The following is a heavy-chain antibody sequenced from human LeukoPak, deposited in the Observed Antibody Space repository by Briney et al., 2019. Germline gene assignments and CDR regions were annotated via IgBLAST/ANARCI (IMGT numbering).Heavy chain of an antibody. Sequence: GASVKVSCKASGGTFSSYAISWVRQAPGQGLEWMGGIIPIFGTANYAQKFQGRVTITADESTSTTYMELSSLTSEDTAVYYCATSGGDYYYYSLDVWGKGTPVTISS. D-gene: IGHD3-10*01. CDR2: IIPIFGTA. V-gene: IGHV1-69*01. J-gene: IGHJ6*03. CDR1: GGTFSSYA. CDR3: ATSGGDYYYYSLDV.